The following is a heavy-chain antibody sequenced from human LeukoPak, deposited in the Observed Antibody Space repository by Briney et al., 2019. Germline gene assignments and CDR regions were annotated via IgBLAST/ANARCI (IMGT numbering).Heavy chain of an antibody. D-gene: IGHD5-12*01. CDR3: TTEGHRGYDPYYFDY. J-gene: IGHJ4*02. V-gene: IGHV3-15*01. CDR1: GFIFSNAW. CDR2: IKSKTDGGTT. Sequence: PGGSLRLSCAASGFIFSNAWMSWVRQAPGKGLEWVGRIKSKTDGGTTDYGAPVKGRFTISRDDSKNTLYLQMNSLKTEDTAVYYCTTEGHRGYDPYYFDYWGQGTLVTVSS.